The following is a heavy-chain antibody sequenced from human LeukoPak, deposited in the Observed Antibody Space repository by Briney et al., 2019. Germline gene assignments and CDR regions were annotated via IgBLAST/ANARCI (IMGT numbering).Heavy chain of an antibody. CDR3: ARLDEYRSSSRYYGMDV. CDR2: FGTA. V-gene: IGHV1-69*01. J-gene: IGHJ6*02. Sequence: FGTANYAQKFQGRVTIIADESTSTAYMELSSLRSEDTAVYYCARLDEYRSSSRYYGMDVWGQGTTVTVSS. D-gene: IGHD6-6*01.